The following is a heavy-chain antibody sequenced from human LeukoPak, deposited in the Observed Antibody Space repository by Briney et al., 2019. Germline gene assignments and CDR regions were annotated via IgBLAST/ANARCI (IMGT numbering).Heavy chain of an antibody. D-gene: IGHD3-10*01. V-gene: IGHV1-69*04. J-gene: IGHJ4*02. CDR3: ARDRSGAGYQSNSHDY. CDR1: GGTFSTYA. CDR2: IIPILGIA. Sequence: SVKVSCKASGGTFSTYAISWVRQAPGQGLGWMGRIIPILGIAKYTQKFQGRVTITADNSTDTACMELSSLRSEDTAVYYCARDRSGAGYQSNSHDYWGQGTLVTVSS.